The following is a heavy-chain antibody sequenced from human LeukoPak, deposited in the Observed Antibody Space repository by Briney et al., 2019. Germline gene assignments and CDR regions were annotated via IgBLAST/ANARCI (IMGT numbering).Heavy chain of an antibody. CDR2: INAGNGNT. D-gene: IGHD2-15*01. CDR1: GYTFTSYA. CDR3: TREGPIAGPDY. Sequence: ASVKVPCKASGYTFTSYAMHWVRQAPGQRLEWMGWINAGNGNTKYSQKFQGRVTITRDTSASTAYMELSSLRSEDTAVYYCTREGPIAGPDYWGQGTLVTVSS. J-gene: IGHJ4*02. V-gene: IGHV1-3*01.